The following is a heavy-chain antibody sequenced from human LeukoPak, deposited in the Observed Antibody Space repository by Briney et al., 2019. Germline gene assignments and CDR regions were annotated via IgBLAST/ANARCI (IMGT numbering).Heavy chain of an antibody. CDR3: ARRYCSGGSCFDY. CDR1: GXSFPSYC. D-gene: IGHD2-15*01. CDR2: IYPGDSDT. V-gene: IGHV5-51*01. Sequence: GESLKISFKGAGXSFPSYCIGWVRQMPGKGLECMGIIYPGDSDTRYSPSFQGQVTISADKSISTAYLQWSSLKASDTAMYYCARRYCSGGSCFDYWGQGTLVTVSS. J-gene: IGHJ4*02.